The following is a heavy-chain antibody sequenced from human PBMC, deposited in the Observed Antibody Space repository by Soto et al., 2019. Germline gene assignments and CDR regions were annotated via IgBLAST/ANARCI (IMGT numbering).Heavy chain of an antibody. V-gene: IGHV3-23*01. D-gene: IGHD5-12*01. CDR3: AKARVNSGYDWDWFDP. J-gene: IGHJ5*02. CDR2: ISGSGGST. Sequence: GGSLRLSCAASGFTFSSYAMSWVHQAPGKGLEWVSAISGSGGSTYYADSVKGRFTISRDNSKNTLYLQMNSLRAEDTAVYYCAKARVNSGYDWDWFDPWGQGTLVTVSS. CDR1: GFTFSSYA.